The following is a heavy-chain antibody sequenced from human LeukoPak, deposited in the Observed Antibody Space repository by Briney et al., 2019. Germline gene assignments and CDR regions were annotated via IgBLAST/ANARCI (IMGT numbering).Heavy chain of an antibody. J-gene: IGHJ5*02. CDR3: ARDPRWLTPYCTSTSFYENYFDP. D-gene: IGHD2-2*01. Sequence: SETLSLTCAVSGHSISSCYQWGSIRQPPGKTLEWNYSIFHTWRTQYNPSLKSRHTMSIDTSTNPFSLNLHTVTDADTSLYYCARDPRWLTPYCTSTSFYENYFDPWGQGILVTVSS. CDR2: IFHTWRT. CDR1: GHSISSCYQ. V-gene: IGHV4-38-2*02.